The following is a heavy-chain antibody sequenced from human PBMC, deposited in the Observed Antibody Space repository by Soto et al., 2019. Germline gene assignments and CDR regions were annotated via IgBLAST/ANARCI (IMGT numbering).Heavy chain of an antibody. D-gene: IGHD4-17*01. CDR1: GGTFSRYA. CDR3: ARMFSGDYTFFFAY. V-gene: IGHV1-69*13. Sequence: SVKVSCKASGGTFSRYAINWVRQAPGQGLEWMGGIIPIFGTANYAQKFQGRVTITADESTTTSYMELSSLRSEDTAVYYCARMFSGDYTFFFAYWGQGTLVTVSS. J-gene: IGHJ4*02. CDR2: IIPIFGTA.